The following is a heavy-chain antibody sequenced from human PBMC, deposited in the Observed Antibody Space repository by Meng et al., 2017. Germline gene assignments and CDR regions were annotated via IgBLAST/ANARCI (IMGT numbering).Heavy chain of an antibody. V-gene: IGHV3-66*02. CDR2: IYSGGST. D-gene: IGHD3-10*01. Sequence: EGERVESVGGLVQPGGSLRLSCAASGFTVSSNYMSWVRQAPGKGLEWVSVIYSGGSTYYADSVKGRFTISRDNSKNTLYLQMNSLRAEDTAVYYCARAGLWFGESRLGAFDIWGQGTMVTVSS. J-gene: IGHJ3*02. CDR1: GFTVSSNY. CDR3: ARAGLWFGESRLGAFDI.